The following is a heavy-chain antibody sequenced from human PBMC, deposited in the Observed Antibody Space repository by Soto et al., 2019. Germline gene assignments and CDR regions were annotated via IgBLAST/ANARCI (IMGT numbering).Heavy chain of an antibody. CDR2: IIPIFGTA. D-gene: IGHD3-22*01. Sequence: QVQLVQSGAEVKKPGSSVKVSCKASGGTFSSYAISWVRQAPGQGLEWMGGIIPIFGTANYAQKVQGRVTTTADESTSTAYSELSSLRSEDTAVYYCARDKVGYYDSSGYYRVSVPPDYYYGMDVWGQGTTVTVSS. CDR1: GGTFSSYA. CDR3: ARDKVGYYDSSGYYRVSVPPDYYYGMDV. J-gene: IGHJ6*02. V-gene: IGHV1-69*01.